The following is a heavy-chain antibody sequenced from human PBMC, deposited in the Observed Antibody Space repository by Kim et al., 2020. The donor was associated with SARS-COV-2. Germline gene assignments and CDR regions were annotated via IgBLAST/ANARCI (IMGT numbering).Heavy chain of an antibody. CDR2: ISAYNGNT. J-gene: IGHJ6*02. CDR3: AREYCSSTSCYGVRDDYYYYYYGMDV. CDR1: GYTFTSYG. D-gene: IGHD2-2*01. Sequence: ASVKVSCKASGYTFTSYGISWVRQAPGQGLEWMGWISAYNGNTNYAQKLQGRVTMTTDTSTSTAYMELRSLRSDDTAVYYCAREYCSSTSCYGVRDDYYYYYYGMDVWGQGTTVTDSS. V-gene: IGHV1-18*01.